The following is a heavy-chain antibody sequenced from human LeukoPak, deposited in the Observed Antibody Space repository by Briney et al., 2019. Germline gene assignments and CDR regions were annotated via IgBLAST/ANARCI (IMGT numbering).Heavy chain of an antibody. D-gene: IGHD3-10*01. V-gene: IGHV3-23*01. CDR3: AKDASITMIRGVIRPLDY. J-gene: IGHJ4*02. CDR1: GFTFSSYG. CDR2: ISGSGGST. Sequence: GGSLRLSCAASGFTFSSYGMSWVRQAPGKGLEWVSAISGSGGSTYYADSVKGRFTISRDNSKNTLYLQMNSLRAEDTAVYYCAKDASITMIRGVIRPLDYWGQGTLITVSS.